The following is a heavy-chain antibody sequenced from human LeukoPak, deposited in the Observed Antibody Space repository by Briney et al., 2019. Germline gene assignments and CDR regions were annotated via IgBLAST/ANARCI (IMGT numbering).Heavy chain of an antibody. D-gene: IGHD3-3*01. V-gene: IGHV3-66*01. Sequence: GGSLRLSCAASGFTVSSNYMSWVRQAPGKGLEWVSVIYSGGSTYYADSVKGRFTISRDNSKNTLYLQMNSLRAEDTAVYYCASCITIFGVLSAFDYWGQGTLVTLSS. CDR1: GFTVSSNY. J-gene: IGHJ4*02. CDR2: IYSGGST. CDR3: ASCITIFGVLSAFDY.